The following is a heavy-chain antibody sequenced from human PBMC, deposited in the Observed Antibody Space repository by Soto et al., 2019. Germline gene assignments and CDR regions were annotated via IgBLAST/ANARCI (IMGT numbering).Heavy chain of an antibody. V-gene: IGHV4-59*11. J-gene: IGHJ6*02. CDR3: ARDGREVSGMDV. D-gene: IGHD1-26*01. CDR2: IYYSGST. Sequence: PSETLSLTCTVSGGAISSHYWSWVRQAPGKGLEWIGHIYYSGSTNYNPSLRSRSTISVDASKSQFSLKLNSVTTADTAVYYCARDGREVSGMDVWGQGTKVTVSS. CDR1: GGAISSHY.